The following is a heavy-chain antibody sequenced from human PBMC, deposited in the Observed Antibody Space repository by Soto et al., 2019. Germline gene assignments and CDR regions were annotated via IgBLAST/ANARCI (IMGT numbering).Heavy chain of an antibody. J-gene: IGHJ4*02. D-gene: IGHD3-10*01. CDR3: ARSLWFGELH. V-gene: IGHV2-5*02. CDR2: IYWDNDK. Sequence: QITLKESGPTLVKPTQTLTLTCSFSGFSLSTTGVGVGWIRQSPGKALEWLAIIYWDNDKRYSPSLKSRVTIXKXTSXXQVXLTXTNMDPVDTGTYYCARSLWFGELHWGQGALVTVSS. CDR1: GFSLSTTGVG.